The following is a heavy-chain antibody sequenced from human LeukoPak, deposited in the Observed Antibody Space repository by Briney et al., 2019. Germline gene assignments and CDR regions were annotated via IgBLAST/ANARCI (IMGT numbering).Heavy chain of an antibody. D-gene: IGHD3-3*01. CDR3: AKLVGMDYDFWSGTVDY. Sequence: PGGSLRLSCAASGFLFNTYGMHWVRQAPGKGLEWVAFIRYDGNNKYYADSVKGRFTISRDNSKSTLYLQMNSLRAEDTAVYYCAKLVGMDYDFWSGTVDYWGQGTLVTVSS. CDR1: GFLFNTYG. V-gene: IGHV3-30*02. J-gene: IGHJ4*02. CDR2: IRYDGNNK.